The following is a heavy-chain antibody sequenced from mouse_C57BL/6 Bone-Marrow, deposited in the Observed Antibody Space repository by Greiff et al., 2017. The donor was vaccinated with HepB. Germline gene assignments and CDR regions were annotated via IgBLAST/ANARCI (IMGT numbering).Heavy chain of an antibody. V-gene: IGHV5-6*01. CDR2: ISSGGSYT. Sequence: EVQLVESGGDLVKPGGSLKLSCAASGFTFSSYGMSWVRQTPDKRLEWVATISSGGSYTYYPDSVKGRFTISRDNAKNTLYLQMSSLKSEDTAMYYCARLMITTRYFDVWGTGTTVTVSS. CDR1: GFTFSSYG. J-gene: IGHJ1*03. CDR3: ARLMITTRYFDV. D-gene: IGHD2-4*01.